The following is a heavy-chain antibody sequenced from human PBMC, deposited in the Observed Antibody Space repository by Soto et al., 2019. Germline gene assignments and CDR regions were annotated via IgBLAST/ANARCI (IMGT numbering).Heavy chain of an antibody. V-gene: IGHV4-39*01. D-gene: IGHD1-26*01. J-gene: IGHJ5*01. CDR3: ARQEAATGRGFWFDS. Sequence: TSETLSLTCTVSGGSVTTSSYYWGWIRQPPGKGLDWIGSIFHSGSTYYSPSLKSRISLSVDTSKNQFSLKLNSVSVSDTAVYYCARQEAATGRGFWFDSWGQGTLVTVSS. CDR1: GGSVTTSSYY. CDR2: IFHSGST.